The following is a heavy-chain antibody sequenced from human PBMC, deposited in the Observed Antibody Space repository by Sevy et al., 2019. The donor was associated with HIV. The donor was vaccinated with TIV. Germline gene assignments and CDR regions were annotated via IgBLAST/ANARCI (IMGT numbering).Heavy chain of an antibody. CDR3: ARDRGMVRAFDI. D-gene: IGHD2-8*01. CDR1: GFTFSSYS. Sequence: GGSLRLSCAASGFTFSSYSMNWVRQAPGKGLEWVSSISSSSSYIYYADSVKGRFTISRDNAKNSLYLQMNSLRAEDTAVYNCARDRGMVRAFDIWGQGTMVTVSS. J-gene: IGHJ3*02. V-gene: IGHV3-21*01. CDR2: ISSSSSYI.